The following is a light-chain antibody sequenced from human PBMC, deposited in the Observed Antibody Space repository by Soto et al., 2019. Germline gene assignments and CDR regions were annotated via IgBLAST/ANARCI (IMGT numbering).Light chain of an antibody. CDR3: QQYGSSPWT. V-gene: IGKV1-39*01. CDR1: QIISNY. CDR2: AAS. J-gene: IGKJ1*01. Sequence: DIQMTQSPSSLSASVGDRVTIACRASQIISNYLNWYQQKPGKAPELLIYAASSLQSGVPDRFSGSGSGTDFTLTISRLEPEDFAVYYCQQYGSSPWTFGQGTKVDIK.